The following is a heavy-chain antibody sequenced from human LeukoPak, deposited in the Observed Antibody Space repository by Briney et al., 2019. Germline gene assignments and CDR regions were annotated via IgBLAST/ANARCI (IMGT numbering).Heavy chain of an antibody. J-gene: IGHJ6*02. Sequence: GASVKVSCKASGYTFTSYDISWVRQAPGQGLEWMGWMNPNSGDTNHAQKFQGRFTMTTDTSIRTAYMELSSLRSDDTAVYYCARDREYSNYLLVYGMDVWGQGTTVTVSS. D-gene: IGHD4-11*01. V-gene: IGHV1-2*02. CDR1: GYTFTSYD. CDR3: ARDREYSNYLLVYGMDV. CDR2: MNPNSGDT.